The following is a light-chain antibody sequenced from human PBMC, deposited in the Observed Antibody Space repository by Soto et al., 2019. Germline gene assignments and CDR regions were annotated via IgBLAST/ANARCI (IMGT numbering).Light chain of an antibody. Sequence: EIVLTHSPATLSLSPRERATLCXGASQSVSSYLAWYQQKPGQAPRLLIYDASNRATGIPARFSGSGSGTDFTLTISSLEPEDFAVYYCQQRSNWQLTFGGGTKVDIK. J-gene: IGKJ4*01. CDR2: DAS. CDR3: QQRSNWQLT. CDR1: QSVSSY. V-gene: IGKV3-11*01.